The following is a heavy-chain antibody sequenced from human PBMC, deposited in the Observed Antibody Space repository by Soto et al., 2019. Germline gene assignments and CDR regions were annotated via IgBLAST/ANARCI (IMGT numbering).Heavy chain of an antibody. CDR2: VGLSGRT. Sequence: QVQLQQWGAGLLKPSETLSLTCGVSGGSFSGYYWSWIRQSPGKGLEWIGEVGLSGRTNYAPSLKSRVTVSLDTSNNQFSLRLSSVAATDTAVYYCARGGIGGCPNNLCHRATLFDFWGQGMVVTVSS. CDR3: ARGGIGGCPNNLCHRATLFDF. CDR1: GGSFSGYY. J-gene: IGHJ4*02. D-gene: IGHD1-26*01. V-gene: IGHV4-34*01.